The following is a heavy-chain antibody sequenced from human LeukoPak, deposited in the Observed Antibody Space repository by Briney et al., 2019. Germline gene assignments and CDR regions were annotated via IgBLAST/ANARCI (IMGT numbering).Heavy chain of an antibody. CDR1: GFTFSSYA. Sequence: GGSLRLSCAASGFTFSSYAMSWVRQAPGKGLEWVSAITGSGGSTYYADSVKGRFTISRDNSKNTLHLQMNSLRAEDTAVYYCAKDLSRRYYDVYYFDYWGQGTLVTVSS. CDR2: ITGSGGST. V-gene: IGHV3-23*01. J-gene: IGHJ4*02. D-gene: IGHD3-16*01. CDR3: AKDLSRRYYDVYYFDY.